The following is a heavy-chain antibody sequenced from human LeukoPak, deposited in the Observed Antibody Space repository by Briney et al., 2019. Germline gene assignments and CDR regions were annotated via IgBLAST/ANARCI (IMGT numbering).Heavy chain of an antibody. CDR1: GFSVSSHY. D-gene: IGHD1-26*01. CDR3: TKGLVGALAFEY. V-gene: IGHV3-53*01. Sequence: GGSLRLSCAASGFSVSSHYMNWVRQAPGKGLEWVSVIYADGGRYYADSVKGRFTISRGISNNTLSLQMNSLRVDDTAVYFCTKGLVGALAFEYWGQGTLVTVSS. J-gene: IGHJ4*02. CDR2: IYADGGR.